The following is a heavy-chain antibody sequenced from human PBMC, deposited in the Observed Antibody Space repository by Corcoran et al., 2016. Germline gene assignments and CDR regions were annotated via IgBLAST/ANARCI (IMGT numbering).Heavy chain of an antibody. V-gene: IGHV4-59*01. CDR1: GGSISSY. CDR3: AREDDWEPGWFDP. J-gene: IGHJ5*02. Sequence: QLQESGPGLVKPSETLSLTCTVSGGSISSYWSWIRQPPGRGLEWIGYIHYSGTTNYNPSLKSRVTISIDTSKNQFSLKLTSVTTADTAVYYCAREDDWEPGWFDPWGQGTLVTVSS. D-gene: IGHD1-26*01. CDR2: IHYSGTT.